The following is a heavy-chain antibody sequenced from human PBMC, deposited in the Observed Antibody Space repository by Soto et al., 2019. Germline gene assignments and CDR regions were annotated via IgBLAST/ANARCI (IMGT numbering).Heavy chain of an antibody. CDR3: AKDQNYKRFNTSCPDY. D-gene: IGHD2-2*01. V-gene: IGHV3-30*18. J-gene: IGHJ4*02. Sequence: PGGSLRLSCAASGFTFSTYGMHWVRQAPGKGLEWVAVISYDGSNKYYADSVKGRFTISRDNSKNTLYLQMNSLRAEDTAVYYCAKDQNYKRFNTSCPDYWGQGT. CDR1: GFTFSTYG. CDR2: ISYDGSNK.